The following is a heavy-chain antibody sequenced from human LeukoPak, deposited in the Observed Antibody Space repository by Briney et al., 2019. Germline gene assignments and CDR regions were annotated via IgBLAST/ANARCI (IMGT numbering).Heavy chain of an antibody. CDR1: GFTFTNAW. Sequence: GGSLRLSCVASGFTFTNAWTSWVRQAPGKGLEWVGHIKSKTDGGTTDYSAPVKGRFIISRDDSEHTLYLQMNSLKTDDTAVYYCAKYDASVNFDYWGQGTLVTVSS. CDR2: IKSKTDGGTT. D-gene: IGHD3-16*01. V-gene: IGHV3-15*05. J-gene: IGHJ4*02. CDR3: AKYDASVNFDY.